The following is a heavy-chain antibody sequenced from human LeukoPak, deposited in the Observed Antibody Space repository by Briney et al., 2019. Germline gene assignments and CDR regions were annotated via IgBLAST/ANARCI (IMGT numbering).Heavy chain of an antibody. CDR1: GFTFSSYS. V-gene: IGHV3-21*01. Sequence: GGSLRLSCAASGFTFSSYSMNWVRQAPGKGLEWVSSISSSSSYLYYADSVKGRFTISRDNAKNSLYLQMNSLRAEDTAVYYCARDSITIFGEFDYWGQGTLVTVSS. CDR2: ISSSSSYL. CDR3: ARDSITIFGEFDY. D-gene: IGHD3-3*01. J-gene: IGHJ4*02.